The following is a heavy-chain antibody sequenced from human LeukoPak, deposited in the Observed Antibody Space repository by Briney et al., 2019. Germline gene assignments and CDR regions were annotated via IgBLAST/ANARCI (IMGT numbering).Heavy chain of an antibody. Sequence: GASLRLSCAASGFTFSNYAMSWVRQAPGKGLEWVSYISSSGSTIYYADSVKGRFTISRDNAKNSLYLQMNSLRAEDTAVYYCAREGSSWPFFDYWGQGTLVTVSS. D-gene: IGHD6-13*01. CDR2: ISSSGSTI. CDR1: GFTFSNYA. V-gene: IGHV3-11*01. J-gene: IGHJ4*02. CDR3: AREGSSWPFFDY.